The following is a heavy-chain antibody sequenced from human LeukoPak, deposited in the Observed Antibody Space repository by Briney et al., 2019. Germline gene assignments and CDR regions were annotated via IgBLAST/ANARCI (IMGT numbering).Heavy chain of an antibody. D-gene: IGHD6-19*01. CDR1: GGAFSSYA. V-gene: IGHV1-69*01. J-gene: IGHJ3*02. Sequence: SVKVSCKASGGAFSSYAISWVRQAPGKGLEWMGGIIPIFGTANYAQKFQGRVTITADESTSTAYMELSSLRSEDTAVYYCARDQAVAYDAFDIWGQGTMVTVSS. CDR2: IIPIFGTA. CDR3: ARDQAVAYDAFDI.